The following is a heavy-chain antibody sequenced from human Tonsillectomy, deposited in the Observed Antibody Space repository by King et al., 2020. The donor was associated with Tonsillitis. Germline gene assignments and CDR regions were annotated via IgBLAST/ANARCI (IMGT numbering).Heavy chain of an antibody. Sequence: VQLVQSGGGVVQPGRSLRLSCAASGFTFSSYCMHWVRQAPGKGLEWVAVIWYDGSNKYYADSVKGRFTISRYNSKNTLSLQMNSLRAEDTAVYYCARDRGEMATLDYWGQGTLVTVSS. J-gene: IGHJ4*02. CDR1: GFTFSSYC. CDR2: IWYDGSNK. CDR3: ARDRGEMATLDY. V-gene: IGHV3-33*01. D-gene: IGHD5-24*01.